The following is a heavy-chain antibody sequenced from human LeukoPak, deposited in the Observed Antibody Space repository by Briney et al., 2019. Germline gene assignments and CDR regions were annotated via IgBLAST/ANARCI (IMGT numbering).Heavy chain of an antibody. Sequence: SETLSLTCNVSGGSISSEYWTWIRQPPGKGREWIGNTYYSGSTNYNPSLKSRVTISVDTSKNQFSLKLNSVTAADTAVYYCARRRDYYDSRGYYAFDIWGHGTMVTVSS. J-gene: IGHJ3*02. CDR2: TYYSGST. CDR1: GGSISSEY. CDR3: ARRRDYYDSRGYYAFDI. D-gene: IGHD3-22*01. V-gene: IGHV4-59*01.